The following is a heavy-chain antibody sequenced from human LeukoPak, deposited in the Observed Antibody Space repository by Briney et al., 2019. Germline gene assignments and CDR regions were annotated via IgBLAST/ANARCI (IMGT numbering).Heavy chain of an antibody. J-gene: IGHJ4*02. D-gene: IGHD3-10*01. CDR1: GGSISSYY. CDR3: AGEFDYYGSGSYWLFDY. Sequence: SETLSLTCTVSGGSISSYYWSWIRQPAGKGLEGIGRIYTSGSTNYNPSLKSRVTMSVDTSRNQFSLKLSSVTAADTAVYYCAGEFDYYGSGSYWLFDYWGQGTLVTVSS. CDR2: IYTSGST. V-gene: IGHV4-4*07.